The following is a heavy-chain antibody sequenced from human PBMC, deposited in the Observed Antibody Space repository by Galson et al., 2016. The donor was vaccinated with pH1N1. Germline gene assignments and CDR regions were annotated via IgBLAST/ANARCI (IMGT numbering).Heavy chain of an antibody. V-gene: IGHV3-30*04. D-gene: IGHD3/OR15-3a*01. CDR2: ISNDGSRM. CDR1: GFTFADYT. J-gene: IGHJ4*02. Sequence: SLRLSCAASGFTFADYTVHWVRQAPGKGLEWVGVISNDGSRMYYTDSVKGRFSVSRDNSKNTLYLQMNSLRGDDTALYYCARAAFYEVCLLVWYFDHWGQGTLVTVAS. CDR3: ARAAFYEVCLLVWYFDH.